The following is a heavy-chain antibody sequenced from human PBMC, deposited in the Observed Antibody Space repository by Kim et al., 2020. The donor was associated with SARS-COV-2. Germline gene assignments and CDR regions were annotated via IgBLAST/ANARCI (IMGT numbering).Heavy chain of an antibody. CDR2: IIPIFGTA. CDR3: AREESGYEYYFDY. Sequence: SVKISCKASGGTFSSYAISWVRQAPGQELEWMGGIIPIFGTANNAQKFQGRVTITADESTSTAYMELSSLRSEDTAVYYCAREESGYEYYFDYWGQGTLVTVSS. D-gene: IGHD5-12*01. J-gene: IGHJ4*02. V-gene: IGHV1-69*13. CDR1: GGTFSSYA.